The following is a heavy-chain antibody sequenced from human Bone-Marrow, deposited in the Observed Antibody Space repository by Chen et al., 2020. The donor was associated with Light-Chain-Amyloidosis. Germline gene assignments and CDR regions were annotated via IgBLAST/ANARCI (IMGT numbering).Heavy chain of an antibody. CDR2: IDPDDSVA. Sequence: EVQLEQSGPEVKKPGESLKISCKGSGYTFPNYWIGWVRQMPGKGLEWMGVIDPDDSVARYSPSLEGQVTISADKSITTAYLQWRSLKASDTAMYYCARRRDGYNFDYWGQGTLVTVSS. CDR3: ARRRDGYNFDY. D-gene: IGHD5-12*01. CDR1: GYTFPNYW. J-gene: IGHJ4*02. V-gene: IGHV5-51*01.